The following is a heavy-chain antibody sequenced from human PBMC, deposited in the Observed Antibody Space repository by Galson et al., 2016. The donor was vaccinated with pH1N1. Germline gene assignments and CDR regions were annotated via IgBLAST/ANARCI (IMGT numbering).Heavy chain of an antibody. CDR1: GFAFDDYA. J-gene: IGHJ3*02. CDR3: AIDRVKLCLPYDAFDI. D-gene: IGHD3-16*01. Sequence: SLRLSCAASGFAFDDYAIHWVRQAPGKGLEWVSGISWNSGTIGYAEPVKGRFTISRDNAKNSLYLEMNSLRVEDTALYYCAIDRVKLCLPYDAFDIWGQGTMVTVSS. CDR2: ISWNSGTI. V-gene: IGHV3-9*01.